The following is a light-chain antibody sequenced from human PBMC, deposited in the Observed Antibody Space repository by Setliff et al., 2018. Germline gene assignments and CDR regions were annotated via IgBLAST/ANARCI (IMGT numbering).Light chain of an antibody. V-gene: IGKV1-12*01. CDR3: QQINTFPPT. J-gene: IGKJ4*01. CDR1: QAIGTW. CDR2: GAS. Sequence: DIQMTQSPSSVSASVGDTVTITCRASQAIGTWLAWYQHKPGKAPNLLIYGASRLQTGVPSRFSGSGSGTDFTLTITSLQPEDFSTYFCQQINTFPPTFGGGTKV.